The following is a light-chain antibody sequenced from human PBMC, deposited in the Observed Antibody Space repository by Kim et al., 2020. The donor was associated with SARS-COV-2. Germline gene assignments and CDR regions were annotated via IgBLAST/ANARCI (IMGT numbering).Light chain of an antibody. V-gene: IGKV1-39*01. CDR1: QSISSY. CDR2: AAS. J-gene: IGKJ4*01. Sequence: ASVGDRFTITCRASQSISSYLNWYQQKPGKAPKLLIYAASSLQSGVPSRFSGSGSGTDFTLTISSLQPEDFATYYCQQSYSTPLTFGGGTKVDIK. CDR3: QQSYSTPLT.